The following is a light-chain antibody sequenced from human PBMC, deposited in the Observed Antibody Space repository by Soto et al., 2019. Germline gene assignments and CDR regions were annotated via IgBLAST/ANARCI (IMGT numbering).Light chain of an antibody. Sequence: QSVLTQPPSASGTPGQRVTISCSGSSSNIGSNAVSWYQQLPGTAPKVLIYNNNHRPSGVPDRFSGAKTGTSASLAISGLQSEDDADYYCSTWDDSRNGWVFGGGTKLTVL. CDR3: STWDDSRNGWV. V-gene: IGLV1-44*01. CDR1: SSNIGSNA. J-gene: IGLJ3*02. CDR2: NNN.